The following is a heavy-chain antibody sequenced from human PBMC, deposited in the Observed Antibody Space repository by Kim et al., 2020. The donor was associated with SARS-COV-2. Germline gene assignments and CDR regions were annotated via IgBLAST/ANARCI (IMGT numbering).Heavy chain of an antibody. CDR2: IYYSGST. CDR3: ARGGTYSSTDNWFDP. D-gene: IGHD6-13*01. CDR1: GGSISSGGYY. J-gene: IGHJ5*02. Sequence: SETLSLTSTVSGGSISSGGYYWSWIRQHPGKGLEWIGYIYYSGSTYYNPSLKSRVTISVDTSKNQFSLKLSSVTAADTAVYYCARGGTYSSTDNWFDPWGQGTLVTVSS. V-gene: IGHV4-31*03.